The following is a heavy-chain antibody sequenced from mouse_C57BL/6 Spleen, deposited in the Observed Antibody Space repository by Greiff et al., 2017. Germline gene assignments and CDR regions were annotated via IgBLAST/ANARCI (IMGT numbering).Heavy chain of an antibody. Sequence: VQLQQSGPELVKPGASVKISCKASGYAFSSSWMNWVKQRPGKGLEWIGRIYPGDGDTNYNGKFKGKATLTADNSSSTAYMQLSSLTSEDSAVYFCARGGYYYGSSLNYYAMDYWGQGTSVTVSS. J-gene: IGHJ4*01. D-gene: IGHD1-1*01. CDR2: IYPGDGDT. CDR3: ARGGYYYGSSLNYYAMDY. V-gene: IGHV1-82*01. CDR1: GYAFSSSW.